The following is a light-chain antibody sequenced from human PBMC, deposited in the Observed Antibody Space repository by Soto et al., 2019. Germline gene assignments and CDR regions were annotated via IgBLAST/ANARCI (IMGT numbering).Light chain of an antibody. CDR2: GAS. CDR3: QQYNNWLWT. CDR1: QSVSGN. V-gene: IGKV3-15*01. Sequence: EIVMRQSPATLAVSPGERATLSCRASQSVSGNLAWYQQKPGQAPRLPIYGASTRATGIPARFSGSGSGTEFTLTISSLQSEDFALYYCQQYNNWLWTFGQGTKVEIK. J-gene: IGKJ1*01.